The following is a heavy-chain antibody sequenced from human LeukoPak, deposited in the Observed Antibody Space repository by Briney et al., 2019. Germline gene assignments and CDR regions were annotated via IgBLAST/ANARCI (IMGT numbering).Heavy chain of an antibody. CDR3: ARVGYYDFWSGYYSRWFDP. V-gene: IGHV4-59*11. CDR1: GGSISSHY. D-gene: IGHD3-3*01. J-gene: IGHJ5*02. CDR2: IYYSGST. Sequence: PSETLSLTCTVSGGSISSHYWSWIRQPPGKGLEWIGYIYYSGSTNYNPSLKSRVTVSVDTSKNQFSLKLSSVTAADTAVYYCARVGYYDFWSGYYSRWFDPWGQGTLVTVSS.